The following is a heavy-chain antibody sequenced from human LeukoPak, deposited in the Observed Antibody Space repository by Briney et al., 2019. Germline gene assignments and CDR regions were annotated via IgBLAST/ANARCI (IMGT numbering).Heavy chain of an antibody. CDR3: ARGGTMVRGVLDY. CDR2: ISSSSSYI. D-gene: IGHD3-10*01. CDR1: GFTFSSYS. V-gene: IGHV3-21*01. J-gene: IGHJ4*02. Sequence: GGSLRLSCAASGFTFSSYSMNWVRQAPGKGLEWVSSISSSSSYIYYADSVKGRFTISRDNAKNSLYLQMNSLRAEDTAVYYCARGGTMVRGVLDYWGQGTLVTVSS.